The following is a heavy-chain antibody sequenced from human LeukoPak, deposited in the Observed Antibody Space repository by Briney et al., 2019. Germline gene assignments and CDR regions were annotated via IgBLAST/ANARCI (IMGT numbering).Heavy chain of an antibody. CDR3: AKFLVTDPGVY. Sequence: GGSLRLSCAASGFTFSSYGMHWVRQAPGKGLEWVAVISYDGSNKYYADSVKGRFTISRDNSKNTLYLQMNSLRAEDTAVYYCAKFLVTDPGVYWGQGTLVTVSS. D-gene: IGHD2-21*02. CDR1: GFTFSSYG. CDR2: ISYDGSNK. V-gene: IGHV3-30*18. J-gene: IGHJ4*02.